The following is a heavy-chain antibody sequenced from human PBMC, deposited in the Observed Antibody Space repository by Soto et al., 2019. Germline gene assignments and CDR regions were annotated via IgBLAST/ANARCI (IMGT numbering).Heavy chain of an antibody. V-gene: IGHV1-69*06. Sequence: QVQLVQSGAEVKKPGSSVKVSCKASGGTFSSYAISWVRQAPGQGLEWMGGISPIFGTANYAQKFQGRVTITADKSTSTAYMELSSLRSEDTAVYYCATAYYGSGSYPPSPFDYWGQGTLVTVSS. J-gene: IGHJ4*02. D-gene: IGHD3-10*01. CDR1: GGTFSSYA. CDR2: ISPIFGTA. CDR3: ATAYYGSGSYPPSPFDY.